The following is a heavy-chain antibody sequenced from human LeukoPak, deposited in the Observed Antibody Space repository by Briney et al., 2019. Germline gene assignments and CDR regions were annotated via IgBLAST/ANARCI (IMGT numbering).Heavy chain of an antibody. CDR1: GFTFSSYS. CDR3: ARSKVHLERLRLWFDP. D-gene: IGHD1-1*01. J-gene: IGHJ5*02. Sequence: GGSLRLSCAASGFTFSSYSMNWVRQAPGKGLEWVSSINSSSSHIYYADSVKGRFTISRDNAKDSLYLQMDGLRAEDTAVYYCARSKVHLERLRLWFDPWGQGTLVTVAS. V-gene: IGHV3-21*01. CDR2: INSSSSHI.